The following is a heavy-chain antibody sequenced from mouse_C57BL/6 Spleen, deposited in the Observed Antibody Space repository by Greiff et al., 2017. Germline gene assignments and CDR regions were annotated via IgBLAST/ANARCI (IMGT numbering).Heavy chain of an antibody. CDR1: GFTFNTYA. V-gene: IGHV10-3*01. D-gene: IGHD4-1*02. J-gene: IGHJ2*01. CDR3: VRDNWEGYYFDY. CDR2: IRSKSSNYAT. Sequence: EVQGVESGGGLVQPKGSLKLSCAASGFTFNTYAMHWVRQAPGKGLEWVARIRSKSSNYATYYADSVKDRFTISRDDSQSTLYLQMNNLKTEDTAMYYCVRDNWEGYYFDYWGQGTTLTVSS.